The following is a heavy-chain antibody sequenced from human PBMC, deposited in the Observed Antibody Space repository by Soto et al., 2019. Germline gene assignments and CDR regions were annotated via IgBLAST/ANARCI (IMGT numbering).Heavy chain of an antibody. D-gene: IGHD3-3*01. CDR3: VKSRGCDTYDFLH. CDR1: GFTFNSDS. Sequence: LRLSCSASGFTFNSDSMHWVRQSPGKGLEYLSHVSGDGVRIYYADSVKGRFTISRDNSKNMLYLQMSSLRPDDSAVYYCVKSRGCDTYDFLHWGQ. J-gene: IGHJ1*01. CDR2: VSGDGVRI. V-gene: IGHV3-64D*06.